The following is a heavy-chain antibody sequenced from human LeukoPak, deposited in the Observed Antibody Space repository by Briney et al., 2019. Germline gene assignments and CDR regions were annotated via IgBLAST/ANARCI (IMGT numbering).Heavy chain of an antibody. CDR2: IYYSGST. D-gene: IGHD6-13*01. CDR3: ARFAGGFIAAAGNYYFDY. Sequence: PSQTLSLTCTVSGGSISSGDYYWSWIRQPPGKGLEWIGYIYYSGSTYYNPSLKSRVTISVDTSKNQFSLKLSSVTAADTAVYYCARFAGGFIAAAGNYYFDYWGQGTLVTVSS. CDR1: GGSISSGDYY. J-gene: IGHJ4*02. V-gene: IGHV4-30-4*01.